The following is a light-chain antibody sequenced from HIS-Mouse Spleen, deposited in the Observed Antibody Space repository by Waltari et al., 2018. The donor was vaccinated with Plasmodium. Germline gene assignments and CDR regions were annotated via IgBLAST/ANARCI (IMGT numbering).Light chain of an antibody. Sequence: EIVMTQSPATLSVSPGERATLSCRASQSVSSNLAWYQQKPGQAPRRRIYGAATRATGIPARFSGSGSGTEFTLTISSLQSEDFAVYYCQQYNNPRTTFGQGTKLEIK. CDR1: QSVSSN. CDR3: QQYNNPRTT. V-gene: IGKV3-15*01. CDR2: GAA. J-gene: IGKJ2*01.